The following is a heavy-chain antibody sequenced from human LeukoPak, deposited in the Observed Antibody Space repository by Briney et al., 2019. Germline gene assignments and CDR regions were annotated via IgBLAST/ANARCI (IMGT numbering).Heavy chain of an antibody. CDR1: GFTFSSYW. CDR2: INSDGSST. Sequence: GGSLRLSCAASGFTFSSYWMHWVRQAPGKGLVWVSRINSDGSSTSYADSVKGRFTISRDNAKNTLYLQMSSLRAEDTAVYYCAREPYCSSTSCHFDYWGQGTLVTVSS. D-gene: IGHD2-2*01. V-gene: IGHV3-74*01. J-gene: IGHJ4*02. CDR3: AREPYCSSTSCHFDY.